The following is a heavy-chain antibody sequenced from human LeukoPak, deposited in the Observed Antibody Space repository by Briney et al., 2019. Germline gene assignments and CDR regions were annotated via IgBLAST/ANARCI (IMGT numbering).Heavy chain of an antibody. J-gene: IGHJ4*02. V-gene: IGHV4-34*01. CDR3: ARGPYGGNAASYFDY. CDR1: GGSISSYY. CDR2: INHSGST. D-gene: IGHD4-23*01. Sequence: PSETLSLTCTVSGGSISSYYWSWIRQPPGKGLEWIGEINHSGSTNYNPSLKSRVTISVDTSKNQFSLKLSSVTAADTAVYYCARGPYGGNAASYFDYWGQGTLVTVSS.